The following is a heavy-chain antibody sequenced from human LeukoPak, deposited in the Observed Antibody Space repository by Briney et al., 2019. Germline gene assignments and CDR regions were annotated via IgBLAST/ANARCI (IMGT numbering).Heavy chain of an antibody. CDR1: GYTFTGYY. CDR2: INPNSGGT. CDR3: ARDTYYYDSSGNDAFDI. Sequence: ASVKVSCKASGYTFTGYYMHWVRQAPGQGLEWMGWINPNSGGTNYAQKFQGRVTMTTDTSTSTAYMELRSLRSDDTAVYYCARDTYYYDSSGNDAFDIWGQGTMVTVSS. D-gene: IGHD3-22*01. J-gene: IGHJ3*02. V-gene: IGHV1-2*02.